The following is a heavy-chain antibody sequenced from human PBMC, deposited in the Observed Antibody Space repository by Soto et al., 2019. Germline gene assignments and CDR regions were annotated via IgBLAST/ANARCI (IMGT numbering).Heavy chain of an antibody. CDR1: GGSISSSSYY. J-gene: IGHJ6*03. V-gene: IGHV4-39*01. Sequence: SETLSLTCTVSGGSISSSSYYWGWIRQPPGKGLEWIGSIYYSGSTYYNPSLKSRVTISVDTSKNQFSLKLSSVTAADTAVYYCARHVSHYYYYMDVWGKGTKVTVSS. CDR3: ARHVSHYYYYMDV. CDR2: IYYSGST.